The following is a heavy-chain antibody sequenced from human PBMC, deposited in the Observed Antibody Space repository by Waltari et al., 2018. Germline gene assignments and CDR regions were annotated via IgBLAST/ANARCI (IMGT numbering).Heavy chain of an antibody. D-gene: IGHD3-3*01. CDR2: IYTSGST. J-gene: IGHJ2*01. V-gene: IGHV4-4*07. CDR3: ARVPYYDFWSGPYWYFDL. CDR1: GGSISSYY. Sequence: QVQLQESGPGLVKPSETLSLTCTVSGGSISSYYWSWTRQPAGKGLEWIGRIYTSGSTNYNPSLKSRVTMSVDTSKNQFSLKLSSVTAADTAVYYCARVPYYDFWSGPYWYFDLWGRGTLVTVSS.